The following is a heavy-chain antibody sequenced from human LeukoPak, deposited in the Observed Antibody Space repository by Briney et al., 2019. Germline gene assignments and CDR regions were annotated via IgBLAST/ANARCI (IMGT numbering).Heavy chain of an antibody. CDR3: ARLQLELVPFDY. D-gene: IGHD1-1*01. CDR1: GGSISSGGYY. CDR2: IYYSGST. Sequence: SETLSLTCTVSGGSISSGGYYWSWIRQHPGKGLEWIGYIYYSGSTYYNPSLKSRVTISVDTSKNQFSLKLSSVTAADTAVYYCARLQLELVPFDYWGQGTLVTVSS. J-gene: IGHJ4*02. V-gene: IGHV4-31*03.